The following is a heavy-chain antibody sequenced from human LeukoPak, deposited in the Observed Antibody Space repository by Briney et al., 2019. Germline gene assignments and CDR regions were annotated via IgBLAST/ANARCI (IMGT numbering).Heavy chain of an antibody. D-gene: IGHD3-10*01. J-gene: IGHJ4*02. CDR2: IVVGSGNT. V-gene: IGHV1-58*02. Sequence: GASVKVSCKASGFTFTSSAMQWVRQARGQRLEWIGWIVVGSGNTNYAQKFQERVTITRDMSTSTAYMELSSLRSEDTAVYYCAADTMVRGVMAAYYFDYWGQGTLVTVSS. CDR1: GFTFTSSA. CDR3: AADTMVRGVMAAYYFDY.